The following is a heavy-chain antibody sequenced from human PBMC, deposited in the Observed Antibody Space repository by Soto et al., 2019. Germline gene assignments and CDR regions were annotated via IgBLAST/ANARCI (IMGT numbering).Heavy chain of an antibody. CDR3: ARGVYDFWRGTQKGLDY. V-gene: IGHV3-73*01. Sequence: PAGSLRLSCAASGFTFSGSVMHWVRQASGKGLEWVGRIRSKANNYATAYAVSVKGRFTISRDDSTNTAYLQMNRLKTEDTAVYYCARGVYDFWRGTQKGLDYWGQGTVVTVSS. J-gene: IGHJ4*02. CDR1: GFTFSGSV. D-gene: IGHD3-3*01. CDR2: IRSKANNYAT.